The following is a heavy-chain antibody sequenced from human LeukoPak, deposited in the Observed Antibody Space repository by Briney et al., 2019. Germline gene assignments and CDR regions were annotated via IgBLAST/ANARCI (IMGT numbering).Heavy chain of an antibody. V-gene: IGHV3-48*04. Sequence: PGGSLRLSCAASGFTFSSYSMNWVRQAPGKGLEWVSYISSSSSTIYYADSVKGRFTISRDNAKNSLYLQMNSLRAEDTAVYYCSRAHDAFDIWSQGTMVTVSP. CDR3: SRAHDAFDI. CDR1: GFTFSSYS. J-gene: IGHJ3*02. CDR2: ISSSSSTI.